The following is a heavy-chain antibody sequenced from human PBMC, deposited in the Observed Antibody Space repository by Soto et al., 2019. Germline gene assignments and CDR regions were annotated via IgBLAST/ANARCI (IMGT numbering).Heavy chain of an antibody. CDR3: AGTYDSLDY. J-gene: IGHJ4*02. V-gene: IGHV3-21*01. CDR2: IDSSGSHT. CDR1: GITFSNYY. Sequence: EVQMVESGGGLVKPGGSLRLSCAASGITFSNYYMNWVRQAPGKGLEWVSSIDSSGSHTFYADSVKGRFTISRDNAINSLYLKMNSLRAEDTAVYHCAGTYDSLDYWGQGTLVTVSS. D-gene: IGHD3-22*01.